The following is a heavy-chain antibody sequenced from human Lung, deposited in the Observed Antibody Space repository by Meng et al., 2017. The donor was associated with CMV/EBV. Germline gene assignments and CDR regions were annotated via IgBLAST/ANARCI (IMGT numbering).Heavy chain of an antibody. CDR3: ARARSPTHFDY. CDR1: EFTFSTYD. V-gene: IGHV3-13*01. Sequence: GESMKFSCTAYEFTFSTYDFHWVRQPTGKGLEWVSSIGNVGDTYSIDSVKGRFIISREDATNSVYLQMNGLRDGDTGLYYCARARSPTHFDYWGQGALVTVSS. J-gene: IGHJ4*02. CDR2: IGNVGDT.